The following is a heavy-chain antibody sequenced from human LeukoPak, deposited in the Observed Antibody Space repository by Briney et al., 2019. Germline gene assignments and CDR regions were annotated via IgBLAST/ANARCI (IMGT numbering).Heavy chain of an antibody. V-gene: IGHV5-51*01. CDR3: ARRYPVVRGVFLGMDV. D-gene: IGHD3-10*01. Sequence: GESLKISCKGSGYSFTSYWIGWVRQMPGKGLEWMGIIYPGDSDTRYSPSFQGQVTISADKSISTAYLQWSSLKASDTAMYYCARRYPVVRGVFLGMDVWGQGTTVTVSS. CDR1: GYSFTSYW. CDR2: IYPGDSDT. J-gene: IGHJ6*02.